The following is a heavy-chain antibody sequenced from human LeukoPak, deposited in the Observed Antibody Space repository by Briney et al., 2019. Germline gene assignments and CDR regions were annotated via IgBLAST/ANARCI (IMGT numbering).Heavy chain of an antibody. D-gene: IGHD1-26*01. Sequence: GSSVKVSCKASGGTFSSYEISWVRQAPGQGLEWMGIINPSGGSTSYAQKFQGRVTMTRDTSTSTVYMELSSLRSEDTAVYYCARVYGWELYFDYWGQGTLVTVSS. CDR1: GGTFSSYE. J-gene: IGHJ4*02. CDR2: INPSGGST. CDR3: ARVYGWELYFDY. V-gene: IGHV1-46*01.